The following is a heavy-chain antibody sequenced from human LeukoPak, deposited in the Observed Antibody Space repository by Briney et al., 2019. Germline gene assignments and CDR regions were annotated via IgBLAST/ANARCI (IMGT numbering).Heavy chain of an antibody. CDR2: ISSSSSYI. Sequence: GGSLRLSCAASGFTFSSYSMNWVRQAPGKGLEWVSSISSSSSYIYYADSVKGRFTISRDNAKNSLYLQMNSLRAEDTAAYYCARDSWGIVVVPAALDYWGQGTLVTVSS. CDR3: ARDSWGIVVVPAALDY. V-gene: IGHV3-21*01. D-gene: IGHD2-2*01. CDR1: GFTFSSYS. J-gene: IGHJ4*02.